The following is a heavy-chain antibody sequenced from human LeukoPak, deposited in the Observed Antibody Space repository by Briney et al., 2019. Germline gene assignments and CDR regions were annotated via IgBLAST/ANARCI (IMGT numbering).Heavy chain of an antibody. CDR3: ARAMGSSWYGYYGIDV. Sequence: PSETLSLTCTVSGGSISSYYWSWIRQPPGKGLEWIGYIYYSGSTNYNPSLKSRVTISVDTSKNQFSLKLSSVTAADTAVYYCARAMGSSWYGYYGIDVWGQGTTVTVSS. CDR2: IYYSGST. CDR1: GGSISSYY. J-gene: IGHJ6*02. V-gene: IGHV4-59*01. D-gene: IGHD6-13*01.